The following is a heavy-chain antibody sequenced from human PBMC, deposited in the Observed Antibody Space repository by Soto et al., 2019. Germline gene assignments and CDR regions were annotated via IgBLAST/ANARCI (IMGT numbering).Heavy chain of an antibody. V-gene: IGHV3-30*18. J-gene: IGHJ4*02. CDR1: GFTFSSYG. CDR2: ISYDGSNK. D-gene: IGHD2-15*01. Sequence: QVQLVESGGGVVQPGRSLRLSCAASGFTFSSYGMHWVRQAPGKGLEWVAVISYDGSNKYYADSVKGRFTISRDNSKNPLYLQMNGLRAEDTAVYYCAKETYSGPLDYWGQGTLVTVSS. CDR3: AKETYSGPLDY.